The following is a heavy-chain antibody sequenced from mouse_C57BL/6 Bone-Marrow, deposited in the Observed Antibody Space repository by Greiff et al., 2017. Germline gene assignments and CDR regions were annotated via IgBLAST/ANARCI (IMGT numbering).Heavy chain of an antibody. CDR2: IDPENGDT. CDR3: TMVPFDY. Sequence: EVKVVESGAELVRPGASVKLSCTASGFNIKDDYMHWVKQRPEQGLEWIGWIDPENGDTEYASKFQGKATITADTSSNTAYLQLSSLTSEDTAVYYCTMVPFDYWGQGTTLTVSS. D-gene: IGHD2-2*01. J-gene: IGHJ2*01. V-gene: IGHV14-4*01. CDR1: GFNIKDDY.